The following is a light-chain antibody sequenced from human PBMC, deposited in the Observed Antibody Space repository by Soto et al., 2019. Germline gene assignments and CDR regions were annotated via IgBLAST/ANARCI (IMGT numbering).Light chain of an antibody. Sequence: AIQLTQSPSSLSASVGDRVTLTCRASQAISSALVWYQQKPGEAPKVLIYDASKLESGVPSRFSGGGSGTEFTLTIRNLQPEDLATYHCQQFNNYPLTFGQGTKLEIK. V-gene: IGKV1D-13*01. CDR3: QQFNNYPLT. J-gene: IGKJ2*01. CDR1: QAISSA. CDR2: DAS.